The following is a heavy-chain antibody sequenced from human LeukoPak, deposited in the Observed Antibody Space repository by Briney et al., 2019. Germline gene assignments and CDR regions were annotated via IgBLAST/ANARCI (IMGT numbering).Heavy chain of an antibody. D-gene: IGHD3-10*01. Sequence: PGGSLRLSCAASGFTFSNYNMHWVRQAPGKGLEWVSYISSSSSAIYYADSVKGRFTISRDNAKSSLYLQMNSLRAEDTAIYYCARDLGAWRGEMYYFDYWGQGTLVTVSS. CDR1: GFTFSNYN. CDR3: ARDLGAWRGEMYYFDY. J-gene: IGHJ4*02. V-gene: IGHV3-48*01. CDR2: ISSSSSAI.